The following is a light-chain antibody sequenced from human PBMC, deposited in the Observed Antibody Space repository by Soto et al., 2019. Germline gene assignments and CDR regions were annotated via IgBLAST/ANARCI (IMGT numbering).Light chain of an antibody. CDR2: GAS. J-gene: IGKJ1*01. CDR1: QTVSND. CDR3: QQYNNWPRT. Sequence: EIVMTQSPSTLSVYPGERATFSFRASQTVSNDLAWYQQKPGQAPRLLIYGASTRATGIPARFSGSGSGTEFTLTVSSLQSEDFAVYYCQQYNNWPRTFGQGTKVDIK. V-gene: IGKV3-15*01.